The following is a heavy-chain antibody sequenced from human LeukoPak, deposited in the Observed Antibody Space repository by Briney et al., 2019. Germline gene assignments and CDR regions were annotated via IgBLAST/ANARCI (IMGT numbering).Heavy chain of an antibody. CDR2: ISSSGSTI. CDR1: GFPFRRYE. J-gene: IGHJ4*02. CDR3: ARAYTFGGVIVAFDY. D-gene: IGHD3-16*02. Sequence: PGGPLRLSCAPSGFPFRRYEMNWVRRAPGRGGEWVSYISSSGSTIYYADSVKGRFTISRDNAKNSLYLQMNSLRAEDTAVYYCARAYTFGGVIVAFDYWGQGTLVTVSS. V-gene: IGHV3-48*03.